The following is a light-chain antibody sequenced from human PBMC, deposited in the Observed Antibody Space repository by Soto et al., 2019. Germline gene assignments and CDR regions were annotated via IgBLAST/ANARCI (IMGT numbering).Light chain of an antibody. CDR1: QRVLYSSNNKNY. CDR2: WAS. CDR3: QQYYTPPRT. Sequence: DIVMTQSPDSLAVSLGERATINCKSRQRVLYSSNNKNYLAWYQQKPGQPPKLLIYWASTREFGVPDRFSGSGSGTDFTLTISSLQTEDVAVYYCQQYYTPPRTFGHGTKVDI. J-gene: IGKJ1*01. V-gene: IGKV4-1*01.